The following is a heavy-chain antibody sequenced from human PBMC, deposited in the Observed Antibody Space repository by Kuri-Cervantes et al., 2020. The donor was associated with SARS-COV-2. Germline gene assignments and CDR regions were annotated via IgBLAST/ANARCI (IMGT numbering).Heavy chain of an antibody. V-gene: IGHV3-23*01. J-gene: IGHJ6*02. CDR3: AKPEAAGPFYYGMDV. D-gene: IGHD6-13*01. Sequence: GESLKISCAASGFTFSSYAMSWVRQAPGKGLEWASAISGSGGSTYYADSVKGRFTISRDNSKNALYLQMNSLRAEDTAVYYCAKPEAAGPFYYGMDVWGQGTTVTVSS. CDR1: GFTFSSYA. CDR2: ISGSGGST.